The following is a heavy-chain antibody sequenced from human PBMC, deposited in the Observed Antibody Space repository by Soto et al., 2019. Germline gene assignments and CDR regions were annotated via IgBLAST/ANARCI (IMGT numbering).Heavy chain of an antibody. CDR1: GDTISTGGYT. V-gene: IGHV4-30-2*01. J-gene: IGHJ6*02. CDR2: IYHSGSP. CDR3: ARVPDV. Sequence: SETLSLTCDVSGDTISTGGYTWAWIRQPPGKGLEWIGYIYHSGSPYYNPSLKSRVTISVDRSKNQFSLKLSSVTAADTAVYYCARVPDVWGQGTTVTVSS.